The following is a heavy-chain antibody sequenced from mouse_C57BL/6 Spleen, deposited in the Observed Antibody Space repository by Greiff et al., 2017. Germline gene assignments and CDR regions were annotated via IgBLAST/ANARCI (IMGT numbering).Heavy chain of an antibody. CDR2: IDPSDSYT. D-gene: IGHD3-2*02. CDR1: GYTFTSYW. J-gene: IGHJ2*01. Sequence: VQLQQPGAELVMPGASVKLSCKASGYTFTSYWMHWVKQRPGQGLEWIGEIDPSDSYTNYNQKFKGKSTLTVDKSSSTAYMQHSSLTSEDSAVYYCARAQALDYWGKGTTLTVSS. V-gene: IGHV1-69*01. CDR3: ARAQALDY.